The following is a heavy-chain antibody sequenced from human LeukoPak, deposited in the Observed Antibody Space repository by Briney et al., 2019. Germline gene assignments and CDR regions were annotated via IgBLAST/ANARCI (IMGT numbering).Heavy chain of an antibody. J-gene: IGHJ4*02. CDR1: GFTFSSYA. V-gene: IGHV3-23*01. D-gene: IGHD2-15*01. Sequence: GGSLRLSCAASGFTFSSYAMSWVRQAPGKGLEWVSAISGSGGTTNYADSVKGRFTISRDNSKKTLYLQMNSLRAEDTAVYYCARAYCGGASCYHFDYWGQGTLVTVSS. CDR2: ISGSGGTT. CDR3: ARAYCGGASCYHFDY.